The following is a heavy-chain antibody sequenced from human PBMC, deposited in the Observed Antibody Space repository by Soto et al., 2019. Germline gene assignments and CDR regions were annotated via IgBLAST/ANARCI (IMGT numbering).Heavy chain of an antibody. CDR1: GASISSGGYY. Sequence: QVQLQESGPGLVKPAQTLSLTCTVSGASISSGGYYWGWVRQHPGEGLEWIGYIYYSGYTYYNPSLKSRVPISVDTSKNQFSLKLSSATAADTAVYYCARETSGSGSHLDPTLNWFFDVWGRGTLVTVSS. J-gene: IGHJ2*01. CDR3: ARETSGSGSHLDPTLNWFFDV. V-gene: IGHV4-31*03. CDR2: IYYSGYT. D-gene: IGHD3-10*01.